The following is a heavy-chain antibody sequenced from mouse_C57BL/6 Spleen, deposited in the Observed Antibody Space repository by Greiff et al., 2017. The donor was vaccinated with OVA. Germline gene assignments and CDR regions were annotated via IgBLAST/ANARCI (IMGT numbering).Heavy chain of an antibody. CDR2: INYDGSST. CDR1: GFTFSDYY. CDR3: ARDRDYYGSSPLAY. D-gene: IGHD1-1*01. Sequence: EVKLMESAGGLVQPGSSMKLSCTASGFTFSDYYMAWVRQVPEKGLEWVANINYDGSSTYYLDSLKSRFIISRDNAKNILYLQMSSLKSEDTATYYCARDRDYYGSSPLAYWGQGTTLTVSS. V-gene: IGHV5-16*01. J-gene: IGHJ2*01.